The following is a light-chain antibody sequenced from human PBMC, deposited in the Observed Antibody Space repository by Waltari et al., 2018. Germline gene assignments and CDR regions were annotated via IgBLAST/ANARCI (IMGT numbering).Light chain of an antibody. Sequence: QSALTQPVSVSESPGQSITISCTGTSSDVGAYKFVSWYQQHPGKAPKLMIYAVSNRPSGGSSRFSASKSGNTASLTISGLQAEDEADYYCTSFTSRSTWVFGGGTKLTVL. V-gene: IGLV2-14*01. J-gene: IGLJ3*02. CDR1: SSDVGAYKF. CDR3: TSFTSRSTWV. CDR2: AVS.